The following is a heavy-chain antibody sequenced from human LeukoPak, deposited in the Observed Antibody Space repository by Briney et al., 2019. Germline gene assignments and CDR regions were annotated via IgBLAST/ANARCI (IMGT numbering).Heavy chain of an antibody. V-gene: IGHV4-34*01. J-gene: IGHJ5*02. CDR2: IDHSGGT. D-gene: IGHD6-19*01. Sequence: SGTLSLTCAVYGGSFSGFYWSWIRQPPGKGLEWIGEIDHSGGTNYNPSLKSRVTISVDTSKNQFSLRLTSVTAADTAVYYCARASAIAVTGSFWFDPWGQGTLVTVS. CDR3: ARASAIAVTGSFWFDP. CDR1: GGSFSGFY.